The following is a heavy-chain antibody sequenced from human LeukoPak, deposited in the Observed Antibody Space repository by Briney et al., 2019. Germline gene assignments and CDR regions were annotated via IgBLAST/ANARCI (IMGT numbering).Heavy chain of an antibody. CDR3: AKVGEGSYFAF. V-gene: IGHV3-11*01. CDR2: ISSGGSTI. D-gene: IGHD1-26*01. Sequence: AGGSLRLSCAASGFIFSDYYMSWIRQAPGKGLEWLSFISSGGSTIYYADSVKGRFTISRDNAQNSLYLQMNSLRAEDTAVYYCAKVGEGSYFAFWGQGTLVTVSS. J-gene: IGHJ4*02. CDR1: GFIFSDYY.